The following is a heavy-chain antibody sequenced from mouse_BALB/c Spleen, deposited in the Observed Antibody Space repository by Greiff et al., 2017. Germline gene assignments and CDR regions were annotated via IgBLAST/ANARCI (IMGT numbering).Heavy chain of an antibody. D-gene: IGHD2-1*01. Sequence: QVQLQQSGAELVKPGASVKLSCKASGYTFTSYWMHWVKQRPGQGLEWIGEINPSNGRTNYNEKFKSKATLTVDKSSSTAYMQLSSLTSEDSAVYYCARKGIYYGNYPFDYWGQGTTLTVSS. CDR3: ARKGIYYGNYPFDY. CDR1: GYTFTSYW. V-gene: IGHV1S81*02. CDR2: INPSNGRT. J-gene: IGHJ2*01.